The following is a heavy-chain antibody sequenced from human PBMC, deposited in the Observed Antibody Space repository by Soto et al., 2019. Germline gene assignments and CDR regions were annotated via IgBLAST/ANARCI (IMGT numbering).Heavy chain of an antibody. CDR1: GYTFTSYD. CDR3: ARGINYYASGDDAFDI. CDR2: MNPNSGNT. D-gene: IGHD3-10*01. V-gene: IGHV1-8*01. J-gene: IGHJ3*02. Sequence: QVQLVQSGAEVKKPGASVKVSCKASGYTFTSYDINWVRQATGQGLEWMGWMNPNSGNTGYAQKIQGRVTMTRNTSISTAYMELSILRSEDAAVYYCARGINYYASGDDAFDIGGQGTMVTVSS.